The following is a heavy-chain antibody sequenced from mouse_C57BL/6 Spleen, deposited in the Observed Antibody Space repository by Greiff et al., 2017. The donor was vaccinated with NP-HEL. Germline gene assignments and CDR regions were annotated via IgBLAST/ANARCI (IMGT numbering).Heavy chain of an antibody. V-gene: IGHV1-53*01. CDR3: ATVLIRYPNYDAMDE. J-gene: IGHJ4*01. CDR2: INPSTGGT. D-gene: IGHD1-1*01. CDR1: GYTFTSYW. Sequence: QVQLQQSGTELVKPGASVKLSCKASGYTFTSYWMHWVKQRPGQGLEWIGNINPSTGGTNYNAKFKSKATLAGDKSSSTAYMQLSSLTSEASAAFDCATVLIRYPNYDAMDEWGKGTSVSVSS.